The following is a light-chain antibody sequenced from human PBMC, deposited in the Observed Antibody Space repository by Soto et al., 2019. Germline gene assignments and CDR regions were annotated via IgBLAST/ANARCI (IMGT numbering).Light chain of an antibody. V-gene: IGLV4-69*01. J-gene: IGLJ1*01. CDR2: LNSDGSH. CDR3: QTWGTGIRV. CDR1: SGHSNYA. Sequence: QLVMTQAPSASASLGASVKLTCTLSSGHSNYAIAWHQQQPEKGPRYLMKLNSDGSHRKGDGIPDRFSGSSSGAERYLTISSLQSEDEADYSCQTWGTGIRVFGTGTKLTVL.